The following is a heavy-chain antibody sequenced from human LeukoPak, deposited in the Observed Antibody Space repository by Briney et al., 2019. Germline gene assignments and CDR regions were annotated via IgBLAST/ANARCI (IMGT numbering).Heavy chain of an antibody. D-gene: IGHD2-21*01. CDR2: INPNSGGT. V-gene: IGHV1-2*04. CDR3: ARGKSILWWPHGMDV. Sequence: ASVKVSCKASGYTFTSYGISWVRQAPGQGLEWMGWINPNSGGTNYAQKFQGWVTMTRDTSISTAYMELSRLRSDDTAVYYCARGKSILWWPHGMDVWGQGTTVTVSS. CDR1: GYTFTSYG. J-gene: IGHJ6*02.